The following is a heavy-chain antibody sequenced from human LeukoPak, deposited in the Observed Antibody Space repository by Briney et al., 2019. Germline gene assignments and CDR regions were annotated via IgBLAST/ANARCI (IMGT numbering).Heavy chain of an antibody. V-gene: IGHV4-4*07. CDR1: GGSISSYY. Sequence: SETLSLTCTVSGGSISSYYWSWIRRPAGKGLEWIGRIYTSGSTNYNPSLKSRVTMSVDTSKNQFSLKLSSVTAADTAVYYCARDRGHSGSYFWFDPWGQGTLVTVSS. J-gene: IGHJ5*02. CDR2: IYTSGST. D-gene: IGHD1-26*01. CDR3: ARDRGHSGSYFWFDP.